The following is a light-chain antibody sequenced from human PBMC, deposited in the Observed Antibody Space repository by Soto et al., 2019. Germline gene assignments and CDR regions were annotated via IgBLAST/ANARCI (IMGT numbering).Light chain of an antibody. CDR2: EVR. J-gene: IGLJ1*01. V-gene: IGLV2-14*01. CDR3: SSYTSNNTLV. Sequence: LTQPASVSGSPGQSITISCTGTSSDVGGYNYVSWFQQNPGKAPKLMIYEVRNRPSGVSNRFSGSKSGNTASLTISGLQAEDEADYYCSSYTSNNTLVFGTGTKVTVL. CDR1: SSDVGGYNY.